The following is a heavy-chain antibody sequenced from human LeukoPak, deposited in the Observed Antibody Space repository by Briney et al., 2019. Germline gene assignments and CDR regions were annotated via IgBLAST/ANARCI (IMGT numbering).Heavy chain of an antibody. V-gene: IGHV3-11*05. CDR3: ARGEAAAESGPFQH. Sequence: GGSLRLSCAASGFTFSDYYMSWIRQAPGKGLEWVSYISSSSSYTNYADSVKGRFTISRGNAKNSLYLQMNSLRAEDTAVYYCARGEAAAESGPFQHWGQGTLVTVSS. CDR2: ISSSSSYT. CDR1: GFTFSDYY. J-gene: IGHJ1*01. D-gene: IGHD6-13*01.